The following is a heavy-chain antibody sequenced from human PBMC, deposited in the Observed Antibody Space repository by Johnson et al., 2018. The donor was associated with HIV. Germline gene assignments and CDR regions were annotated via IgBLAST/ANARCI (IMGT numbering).Heavy chain of an antibody. CDR2: IKQDGSEK. J-gene: IGHJ3*02. CDR3: AREYYGSGSDAFDI. CDR1: GFTFSSYA. Sequence: VQLVESGGGVVQPWRSLRLSCAASGFTFSSYAMHWVRQAPAKGLEWVANIKQDGSEKYYVDSVKGRFTISRDNAKNSLYLQMNSLRAEDTAVYYCAREYYGSGSDAFDIWGQGTMVTVSS. V-gene: IGHV3-7*01. D-gene: IGHD3-10*01.